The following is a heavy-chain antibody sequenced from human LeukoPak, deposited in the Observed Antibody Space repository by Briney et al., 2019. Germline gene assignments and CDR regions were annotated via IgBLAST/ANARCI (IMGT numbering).Heavy chain of an antibody. CDR1: GYSFIGYY. CDR2: INPNNGGT. J-gene: IGHJ6*03. CDR3: ARDAIAAAGTQLPYYYYYMDV. Sequence: ASVKVSCKASGYSFIGYYIHWVRQVPGQGLEWMGWINPNNGGTNYAQTFQGRVTMTRDTSISTAYMDLSRLRSDDTAVYYCARDAIAAAGTQLPYYYYYMDVWGKGTTVTISS. V-gene: IGHV1-2*02. D-gene: IGHD6-13*01.